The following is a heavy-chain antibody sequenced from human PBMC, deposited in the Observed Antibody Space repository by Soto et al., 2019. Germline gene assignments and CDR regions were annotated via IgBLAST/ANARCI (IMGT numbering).Heavy chain of an antibody. CDR1: GFTFRNHG. D-gene: IGHD1-1*01. CDR3: ARWSNDKVVES. Sequence: QVQLVESGGGVVQPGRSLRLSCEGSGFTFRNHGMHWIRQSPGKGLEWLAVIWYDGSEKYYADSVKGRFTISRDNSKNSLYLRINSIKVEDTAIYYCARWSNDKVVESCGQGTVVTVSP. CDR2: IWYDGSEK. V-gene: IGHV3-33*01. J-gene: IGHJ5*01.